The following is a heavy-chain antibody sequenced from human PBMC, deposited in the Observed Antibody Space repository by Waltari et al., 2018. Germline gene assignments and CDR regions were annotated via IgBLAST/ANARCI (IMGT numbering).Heavy chain of an antibody. D-gene: IGHD3-22*01. J-gene: IGHJ4*02. Sequence: EAQLLESGGGLVQPGGSLRLSCAASGFTFSSSAMSCVRQAPGKGLEWGSAISGSGGSTYYADSVKGRCTISRDNSKNTLYLQMNSLRAEDTAVYYCAKDLMIVVVSEDYWGQGTLVTVSS. CDR3: AKDLMIVVVSEDY. CDR1: GFTFSSSA. V-gene: IGHV3-23*01. CDR2: ISGSGGST.